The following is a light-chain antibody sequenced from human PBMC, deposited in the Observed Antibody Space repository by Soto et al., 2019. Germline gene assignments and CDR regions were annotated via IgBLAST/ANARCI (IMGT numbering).Light chain of an antibody. V-gene: IGLV1-44*01. CDR2: SDD. Sequence: QSALTQPPSASGTPGQRVTISCSGSNSNIGRNTVSWYHQVPGTAPKSLIYSDDQRPSGVTDRISGSRSGTSASLAIRGLQSWDEAEYYCAAWDDTLRARVFGGGTKVTVL. CDR1: NSNIGRNT. J-gene: IGLJ2*01. CDR3: AAWDDTLRARV.